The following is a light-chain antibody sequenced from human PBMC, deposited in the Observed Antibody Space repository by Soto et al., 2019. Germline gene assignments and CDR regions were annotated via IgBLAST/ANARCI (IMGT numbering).Light chain of an antibody. CDR1: QSVSSSY. V-gene: IGKV3-20*01. CDR2: GAS. J-gene: IGKJ3*01. CDR3: QQYGSSPPSFT. Sequence: EIVLTQSPGTLSLSPGERATLSCRASQSVSSSYLAWYQQKPGQAPRLLIYGASSRATGIPDRFSGRGSGTDFTLTISRLEPENFAVYYCQQYGSSPPSFTFGPRTKVDIK.